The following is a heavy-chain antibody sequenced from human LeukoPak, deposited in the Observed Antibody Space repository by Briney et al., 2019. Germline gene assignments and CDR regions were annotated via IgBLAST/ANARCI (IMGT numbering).Heavy chain of an antibody. Sequence: SVKVSCKASGYTFTGYYMHWVRQAPGQGIEWMGWINPNSGGTNYAQKFQGRVTMTRDTSISTAYMELSRLRSDDTAVYYCAREYYYDSRGYYYYYGMDVWGQGTTVTVSS. CDR2: INPNSGGT. V-gene: IGHV1-2*02. CDR1: GYTFTGYY. D-gene: IGHD3-22*01. CDR3: AREYYYDSRGYYYYYGMDV. J-gene: IGHJ6*02.